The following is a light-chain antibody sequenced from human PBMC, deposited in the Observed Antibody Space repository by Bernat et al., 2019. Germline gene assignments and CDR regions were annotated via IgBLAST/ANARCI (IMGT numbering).Light chain of an antibody. CDR1: RAINTF. V-gene: IGKV1-39*01. Sequence: DIQLTQSPSSQSASVGDRVTITCRTSRAINTFLNWYQHRPGEAPKLLIYTTSILQSGVPSRFSGSGSGTDFTLTISGLQPDDFATYYCQHSYSTPPSFGQGTKLEI. J-gene: IGKJ2*01. CDR3: QHSYSTPPS. CDR2: TTS.